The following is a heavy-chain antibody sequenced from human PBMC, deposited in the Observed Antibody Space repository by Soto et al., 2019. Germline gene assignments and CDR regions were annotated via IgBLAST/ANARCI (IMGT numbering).Heavy chain of an antibody. CDR1: GGSFSGYY. CDR2: INHSGST. Sequence: SETLSLTCAVYGGSFSGYYWSWIRQPPGKVLAWIGEINHSGSTNYNPSLKSRVTISVDTSKNQFSLKLSSVTAADTAVYYCARGPPPSYYYGSGRYTYGMDVWGQGTTVTVSS. V-gene: IGHV4-34*01. D-gene: IGHD3-10*01. J-gene: IGHJ6*02. CDR3: ARGPPPSYYYGSGRYTYGMDV.